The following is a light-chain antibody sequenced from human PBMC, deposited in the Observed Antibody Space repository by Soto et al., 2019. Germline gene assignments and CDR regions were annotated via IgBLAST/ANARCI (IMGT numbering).Light chain of an antibody. V-gene: IGKV3-11*01. CDR3: QQRSNWPT. J-gene: IGKJ5*01. Sequence: EVVLTQSPATLSLSPGARAPLSCRASQSVSSHFAWYPQQSGQAPRLLIYDASKRATGIPARFSGSGSGTDFTLTISSLEPEDFAVYYCQQRSNWPTFGQGTRLEIK. CDR1: QSVSSH. CDR2: DAS.